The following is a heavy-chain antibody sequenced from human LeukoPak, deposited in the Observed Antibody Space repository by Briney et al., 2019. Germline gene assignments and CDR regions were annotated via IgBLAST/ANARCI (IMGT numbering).Heavy chain of an antibody. J-gene: IGHJ4*02. CDR1: GEPISGYSNYK. CDR3: AREYSAFDY. CDR2: IYYHGST. D-gene: IGHD6-13*01. Sequence: PSETLSLTCTVSGEPISGYSNYKWSWIRQPPAKGLEWIGYIYYHGSTNYNPSLKSRVTFSVDTSKNQFSLKLTSVTAADTAVYYCAREYSAFDYWGQGTLVTVSS. V-gene: IGHV4-61*01.